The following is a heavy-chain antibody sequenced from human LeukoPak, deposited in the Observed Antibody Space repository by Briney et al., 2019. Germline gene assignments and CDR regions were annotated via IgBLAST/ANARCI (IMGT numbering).Heavy chain of an antibody. CDR2: ISSSSSYT. V-gene: IGHV3-11*03. Sequence: PGRSLRLSCAASGFTFSDYYMSWIRQAPGKGLEWVSYISSSSSYTNYADSVKGRFTISRDNAKNSLYLQMNSLRAEDTAVYYCARHPRNYDILTGYLRYWGQGTLVTVSS. J-gene: IGHJ4*02. CDR1: GFTFSDYY. CDR3: ARHPRNYDILTGYLRY. D-gene: IGHD3-9*01.